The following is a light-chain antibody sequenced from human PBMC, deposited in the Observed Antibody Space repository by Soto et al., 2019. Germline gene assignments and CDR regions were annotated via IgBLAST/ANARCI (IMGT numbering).Light chain of an antibody. CDR3: LVYHGGAWV. J-gene: IGLJ3*02. V-gene: IGLV7-43*01. CDR1: TGAVTSGYY. Sequence: QAVVTQEPSLTVSPGGTVTLTCASSTGAVTSGYYPNWFQQKPGQAPRALIYSTSKKPSWTPARVSGSLLGGKAALTLSGVQPEDEAEYSCLVYHGGAWVFGGGTKLTVL. CDR2: STS.